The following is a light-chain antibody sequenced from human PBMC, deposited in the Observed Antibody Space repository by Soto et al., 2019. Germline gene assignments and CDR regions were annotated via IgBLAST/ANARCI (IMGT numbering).Light chain of an antibody. CDR1: QTISSW. CDR2: KAS. CDR3: QHYNSYSEA. Sequence: DIQMTQSPSTLSGSVGDRVTITCRASQTISSWLAWYQQKPGKAPKLLIYKASTLKSGVPSRFSGSGSGTEFTFTISSLQPDDFATYYCQHYNSYSEAFCQGTKVELK. V-gene: IGKV1-5*03. J-gene: IGKJ1*01.